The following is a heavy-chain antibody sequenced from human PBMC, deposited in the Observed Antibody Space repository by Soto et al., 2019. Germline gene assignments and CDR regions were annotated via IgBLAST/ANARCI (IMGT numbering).Heavy chain of an antibody. D-gene: IGHD3-16*01. CDR1: GFTFTNYA. CDR3: ARRGSDYSYFDY. V-gene: IGHV3-23*01. J-gene: IGHJ4*02. Sequence: EVQLLESGGGLVQPGGSLRLSCAASGFTFTNYAMRWVRQAPGKGLEWISTIGGSDGRTYYADSVKGRFTIPKDNSKNTLYLQMNNLRAEDTAIYYCARRGSDYSYFDYWGQGTLVTVSS. CDR2: IGGSDGRT.